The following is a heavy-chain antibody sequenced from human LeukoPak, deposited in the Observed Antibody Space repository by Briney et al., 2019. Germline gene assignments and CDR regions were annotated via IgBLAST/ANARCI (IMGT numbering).Heavy chain of an antibody. D-gene: IGHD3-10*01. Sequence: GGSLRLSCAASGFIVSSNYMSWVRQAPGKGLEWVSVLYTGGSTYYADSVKGRFTISRDNSKNTLYLQMNSLRAEDTAVYYCAKDGVLLWFGELYYFDYWGQGTLVTVSS. J-gene: IGHJ4*02. CDR3: AKDGVLLWFGELYYFDY. CDR2: LYTGGST. CDR1: GFIVSSNY. V-gene: IGHV3-66*01.